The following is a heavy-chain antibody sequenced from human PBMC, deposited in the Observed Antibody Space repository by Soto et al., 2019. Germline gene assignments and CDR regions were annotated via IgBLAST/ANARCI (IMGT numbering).Heavy chain of an antibody. Sequence: QLQLQESGSGLVRPSQTLSLTCAVSGGSISSGGYSWNWIRQPPGKGLEWIGYIYHRGSTLYNPSLMSRVTIPVDKSKNQFSLKLTSVTAADTAVYYCARDQLEGNWFDPWGQGTLVTVSS. V-gene: IGHV4-30-2*01. CDR3: ARDQLEGNWFDP. CDR2: IYHRGST. CDR1: GGSISSGGYS. D-gene: IGHD1-1*01. J-gene: IGHJ5*02.